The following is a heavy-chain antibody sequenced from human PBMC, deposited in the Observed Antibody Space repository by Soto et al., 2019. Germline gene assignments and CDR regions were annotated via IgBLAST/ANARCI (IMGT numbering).Heavy chain of an antibody. J-gene: IGHJ4*02. CDR3: ARHAQWIIRAY. D-gene: IGHD5-12*01. V-gene: IGHV4-34*01. Sequence: SETLSLTCAVYGGSFSGYYWSWIRQPPGKGLEWIGEINQSGSTNYNPSLKSRVTISVDTSKNQFSLKLTSVTAADTAVYYCARHAQWIIRAYWGQGSLVTVSS. CDR2: INQSGST. CDR1: GGSFSGYY.